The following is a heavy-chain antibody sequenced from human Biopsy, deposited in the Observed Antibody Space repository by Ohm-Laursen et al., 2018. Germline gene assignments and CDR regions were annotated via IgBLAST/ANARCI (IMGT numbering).Heavy chain of an antibody. D-gene: IGHD3-22*01. CDR3: VRGVDYYDPYHYYALDV. CDR1: GESFNGYY. Sequence: GTLSLTWVVYGESFNGYYWSWIRQTPGKGLEWIGEINHSGRTNYNPSLKSRVTISVDTSKNQSSLKVRSVTAADTAVYYCVRGVDYYDPYHYYALDVWGQGTTVTVSS. CDR2: INHSGRT. V-gene: IGHV4-34*01. J-gene: IGHJ6*02.